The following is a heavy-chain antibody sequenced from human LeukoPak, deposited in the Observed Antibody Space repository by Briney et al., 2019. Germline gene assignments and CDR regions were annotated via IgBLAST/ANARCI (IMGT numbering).Heavy chain of an antibody. CDR2: INSDGSST. V-gene: IGHV3-20*04. CDR1: GFTFDDYG. CDR3: ATYRQVLLPFES. D-gene: IGHD2-8*02. J-gene: IGHJ4*02. Sequence: PGGSLRLSCAASGFTFDDYGMSWVRQAPGKGLEWVSRINSDGSSTSYADSVRGRFTISRDNSKSTLSLQMNRLRAEDTAMYYCATYRQVLLPFESWGQGTLVTVSS.